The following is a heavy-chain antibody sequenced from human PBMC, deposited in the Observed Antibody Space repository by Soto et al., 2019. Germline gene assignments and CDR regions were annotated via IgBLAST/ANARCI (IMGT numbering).Heavy chain of an antibody. V-gene: IGHV4-31*03. Sequence: QVQLQESGPGLVKPSQTLSLTCNVSGGSISSGNYHWSWIRQHPGQGLEWIGWIHHIGTTYYNPSLPCRVTLSVCPSKTAFSLELISVTAADTAVYYCARAYAIFVVFHYMDVWGKGTTVTVSS. CDR2: IHHIGTT. J-gene: IGHJ6*03. D-gene: IGHD3-3*01. CDR1: GGSISSGNYH. CDR3: ARAYAIFVVFHYMDV.